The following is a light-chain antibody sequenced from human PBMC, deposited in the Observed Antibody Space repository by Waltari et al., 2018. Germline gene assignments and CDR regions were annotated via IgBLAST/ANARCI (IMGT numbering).Light chain of an antibody. J-gene: IGLJ2*01. CDR2: NNK. V-gene: IGLV1-44*01. CDR1: SSNIGSHT. CDR3: AAWDDSLNSVV. Sequence: QSVLTQPPSASGTPGQRVTISCSGSSSNIGSHTVHWYQQLPGAAPKLLVYNNKHRPSGVPDRCSGSKSGTSASLAISGLQSEDEADYYCAAWDDSLNSVVFGGGTKLTVL.